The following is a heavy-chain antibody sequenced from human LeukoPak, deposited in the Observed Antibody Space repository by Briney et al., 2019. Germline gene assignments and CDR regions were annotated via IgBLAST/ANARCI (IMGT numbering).Heavy chain of an antibody. J-gene: IGHJ6*03. V-gene: IGHV1-18*01. CDR2: ISVYNGNT. CDR1: SYTFTSYG. Sequence: ASVKVSCKASSYTFTSYGISWVRQAPGQGLEWMGWISVYNGNTNYAQKLQGRVTMTTDTSTSTAYKELRSLRSDDTAVYYCARVVARPYYYYYMDVWGKGTTVTVSS. D-gene: IGHD2-15*01. CDR3: ARVVARPYYYYYMDV.